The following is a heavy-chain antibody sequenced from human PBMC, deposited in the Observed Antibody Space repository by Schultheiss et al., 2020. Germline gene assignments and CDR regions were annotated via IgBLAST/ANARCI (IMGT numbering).Heavy chain of an antibody. D-gene: IGHD5-24*01. CDR1: GGSISSGTYY. CDR3: ARDRVEMATIWGWGYYYGMDV. V-gene: IGHV4-30-4*08. J-gene: IGHJ6*02. Sequence: SETLSLTCTVSGGSISSGTYYWSWIRQHPGKGLEWIGYIYYSGSTNYNPSLKSRVTISVDTSKNQFSLKLSSVTAADTAVYYCARDRVEMATIWGWGYYYGMDVWGQGTTVTVSS. CDR2: IYYSGST.